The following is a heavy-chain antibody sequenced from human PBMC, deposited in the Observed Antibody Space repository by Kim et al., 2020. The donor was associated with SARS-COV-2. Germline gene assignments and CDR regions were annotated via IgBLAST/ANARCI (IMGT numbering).Heavy chain of an antibody. D-gene: IGHD6-19*01. J-gene: IGHJ4*02. CDR2: IYYSGST. Sequence: SETLSLTCTVSGGSISSSSYYWGWIRQPPGKGLEWIGSIYYSGSTYYNPSLKSRVTISVDTSKNQFSLKLSSVTAADTAVYYCARLQSSGWTHYFDYWGQGTLVTVSS. CDR3: ARLQSSGWTHYFDY. CDR1: GGSISSSSYY. V-gene: IGHV4-39*01.